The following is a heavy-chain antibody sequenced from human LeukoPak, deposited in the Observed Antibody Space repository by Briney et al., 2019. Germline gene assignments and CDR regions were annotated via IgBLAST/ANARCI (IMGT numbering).Heavy chain of an antibody. D-gene: IGHD6-13*01. CDR3: AKGISSSWYGPIDY. J-gene: IGHJ4*02. V-gene: IGHV3-9*01. CDR1: GFTFDDYA. Sequence: GGSLRLSCAASGFTFDDYAMHWVRQAPGKGLEWVSGISWNSGSIGYADSVKGRFTISRDNAKNSLYLQMNSLRAEDTALYYCAKGISSSWYGPIDYLGQGTLVTVSS. CDR2: ISWNSGSI.